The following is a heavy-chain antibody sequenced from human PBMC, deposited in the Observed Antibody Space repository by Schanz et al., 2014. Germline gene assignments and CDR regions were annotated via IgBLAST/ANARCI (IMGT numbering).Heavy chain of an antibody. CDR2: VHTGGRT. V-gene: IGHV3-53*01. CDR1: GFSVSGHY. Sequence: EVQLVESGGGLIQPGGSLRLSCAVSGFSVSGHYFSWVRQAPGKGLEFVSMVHTGGRTDYADSVKGRFTISRDNSKNAVFLQMNNLRTEDTAAYFCASRLTVKAFGLWGQGTMVTVS. CDR3: ASRLTVKAFGL. J-gene: IGHJ3*01.